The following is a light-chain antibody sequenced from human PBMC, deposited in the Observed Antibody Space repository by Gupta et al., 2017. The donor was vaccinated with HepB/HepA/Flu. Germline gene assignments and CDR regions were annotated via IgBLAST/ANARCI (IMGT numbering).Light chain of an antibody. CDR2: GAS. CDR3: QQYNNGPRT. J-gene: IGKJ1*01. Sequence: TLSPATLSVSPGERATLSCRASQSVSSNLAGYQQKPRQAPRLLIYGASTRATGIPARFSDSASGTEFTLTISSLQSDDFAFYYCQQYNNGPRTFGQGTKLEIK. CDR1: QSVSSN. V-gene: IGKV3-15*01.